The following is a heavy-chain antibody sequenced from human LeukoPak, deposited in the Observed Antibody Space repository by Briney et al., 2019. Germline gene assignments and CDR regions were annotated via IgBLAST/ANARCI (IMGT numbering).Heavy chain of an antibody. CDR1: GFTFSSYW. D-gene: IGHD2-2*01. V-gene: IGHV3-74*01. CDR3: ARGGMVPFPYFDY. J-gene: IGHJ4*02. CDR2: INTDGSST. Sequence: GGSLRLSCAASGFTFSSYWMRWVRQAPGKGLVWVSRINTDGSSTSYADSVKGRFTISRDNAKNTLYLQMNSLRAEDTAVYYCARGGMVPFPYFDYWGQGTLVTVSS.